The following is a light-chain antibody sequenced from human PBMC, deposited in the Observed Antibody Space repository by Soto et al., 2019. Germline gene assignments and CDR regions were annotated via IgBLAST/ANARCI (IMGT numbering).Light chain of an antibody. Sequence: DIQMTQTPSSLSASVGDRVTITCRASQSISSYLNWYQQKPGKAPKLLIYAASSLQSGVPSRFSGSGSGTDFTLTISSLQPEEFATYYCQQSYSNSYTFGQGTKLEIK. V-gene: IGKV1-39*01. CDR3: QQSYSNSYT. J-gene: IGKJ2*01. CDR1: QSISSY. CDR2: AAS.